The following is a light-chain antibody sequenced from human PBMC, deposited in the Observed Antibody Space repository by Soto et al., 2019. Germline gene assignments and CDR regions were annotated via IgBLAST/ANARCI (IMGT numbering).Light chain of an antibody. CDR1: QRVSNNY. J-gene: IGKJ2*01. CDR3: QQYRSSPPYT. Sequence: EVVLTQSPGTLSLSPGERATLSCRASQRVSNNYVAWYQQKPGQAPRLLIFGSSDRATGIPARFSGSGSGTDFTLTISRLEPEDFAVYYCQQYRSSPPYTFGQGTKLEIK. CDR2: GSS. V-gene: IGKV3-20*01.